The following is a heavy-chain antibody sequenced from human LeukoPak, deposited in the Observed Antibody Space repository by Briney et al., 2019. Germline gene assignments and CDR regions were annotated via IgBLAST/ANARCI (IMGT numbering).Heavy chain of an antibody. CDR2: IIPIFGTA. V-gene: IGHV1-69*05. D-gene: IGHD5-18*01. J-gene: IGHJ4*02. CDR3: ARAKSGYSFDY. Sequence: SVKVSCKASGYTFTSYDINWVRQAPGQGLEWMGGIIPIFGTANYAQKFQGRVTITTDESTSTAYMELSSLRSEDTAVYYCARAKSGYSFDYWGQGTLVTVSS. CDR1: GYTFTSYD.